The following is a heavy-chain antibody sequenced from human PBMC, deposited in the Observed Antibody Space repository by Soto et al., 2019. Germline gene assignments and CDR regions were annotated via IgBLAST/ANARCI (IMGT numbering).Heavy chain of an antibody. J-gene: IGHJ5*02. CDR2: IYYSGST. D-gene: IGHD2-2*01. CDR3: ARQGPASILNTWFDP. Sequence: LSLTFTVSGGSISSYYWSWIRQPPGKGLEWIGYIYYSGSTNYNPSLKSRATISLDTSRNQFSLRLTSVTAADTAVYYCARQGPASILNTWFDPWGQGTRVTVSS. V-gene: IGHV4-59*01. CDR1: GGSISSYY.